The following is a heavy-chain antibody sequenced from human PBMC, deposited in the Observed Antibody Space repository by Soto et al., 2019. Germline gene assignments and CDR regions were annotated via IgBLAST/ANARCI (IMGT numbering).Heavy chain of an antibody. J-gene: IGHJ4*02. CDR3: AKGLAPKGFDY. Sequence: GGSLRLSCAASGFTFNSYAMSWVRQAPGKGLEWVSAISGGGGSTYYADSVKGRFTISRDNAKSTLYLQMNSLRADDTAVYYCAKGLAPKGFDYWGQGTLVTVSS. V-gene: IGHV3-23*01. CDR2: ISGGGGST. CDR1: GFTFNSYA.